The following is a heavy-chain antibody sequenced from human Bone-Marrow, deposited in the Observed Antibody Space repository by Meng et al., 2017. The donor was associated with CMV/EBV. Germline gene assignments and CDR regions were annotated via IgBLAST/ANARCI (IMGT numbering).Heavy chain of an antibody. D-gene: IGHD2-21*01. Sequence: ASVKVSCKASGYTFTGYYMHWVRQAPGQELEWMGWINPNSGGTNYAQKFQGRVTMTRDTSISTAYMELSRLRSDDTAVYYCAREGAYCGGDCYQGLDYWGQGTLVTVSS. J-gene: IGHJ4*02. V-gene: IGHV1-2*02. CDR3: AREGAYCGGDCYQGLDY. CDR1: GYTFTGYY. CDR2: INPNSGGT.